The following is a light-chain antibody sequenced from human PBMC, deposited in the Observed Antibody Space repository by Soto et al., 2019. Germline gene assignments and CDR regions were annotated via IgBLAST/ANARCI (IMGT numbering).Light chain of an antibody. CDR2: DAS. CDR3: QQYNNWPPYT. CDR1: QSVSSN. V-gene: IGKV3-15*01. Sequence: EIVMTQSPATLSVSPGERATLSCRASQSVSSNLAWYQQKPGQAPRLLIYDASTRATGIPARFSGSGSGTEVTLTISSLQSEDFAVYYCQQYNNWPPYTCGQGTKLEIK. J-gene: IGKJ2*01.